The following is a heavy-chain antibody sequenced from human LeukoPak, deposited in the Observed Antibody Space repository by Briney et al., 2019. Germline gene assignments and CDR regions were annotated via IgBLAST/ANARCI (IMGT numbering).Heavy chain of an antibody. D-gene: IGHD3-16*01. CDR3: TTDRYYDAAYTT. V-gene: IGHV3-15*01. Sequence: GGSLRLSCAVSGFTFSKAWMSWVRQAPGKGLEWVGRIKSATDGGTTDYGSPVKGRFTISRDDSENMLYLRMNSLKTEDTALYYCTTDRYYDAAYTTWGQGTLVTVSS. CDR1: GFTFSKAW. CDR2: IKSATDGGTT. J-gene: IGHJ4*02.